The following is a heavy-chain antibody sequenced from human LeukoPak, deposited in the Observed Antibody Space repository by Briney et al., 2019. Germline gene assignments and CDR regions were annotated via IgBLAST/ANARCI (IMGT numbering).Heavy chain of an antibody. CDR3: ARTLWQYYFDY. CDR1: GGSISTYY. V-gene: IGHV4-59*12. Sequence: SETLSLTCTVSGGSISTYYWTWIRQPPGKGLEWIGYIYYSGSTNYNPSLKSRATMSVDASKNQFSLKLRSVTAADTAVYYCARTLWQYYFDYWGQGTLVTVSS. CDR2: IYYSGST. J-gene: IGHJ4*02.